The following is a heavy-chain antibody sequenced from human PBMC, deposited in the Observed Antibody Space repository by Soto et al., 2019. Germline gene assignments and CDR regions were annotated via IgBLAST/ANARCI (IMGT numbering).Heavy chain of an antibody. D-gene: IGHD2-2*01. CDR3: AKEGGRYCSSTSCYRYCSGGSCYAAHYYYYMDV. CDR2: ISGSGGST. J-gene: IGHJ6*03. CDR1: GFTFSSYA. V-gene: IGHV3-23*01. Sequence: GGSLRLSCAASGFTFSSYAMSWVRQAPGKGLEWVSAISGSGGSTYYADSVKGRFTISRDNSKNTLYLQMNSLRAEDTAVYYCAKEGGRYCSSTSCYRYCSGGSCYAAHYYYYMDVWGKGTTVTVSS.